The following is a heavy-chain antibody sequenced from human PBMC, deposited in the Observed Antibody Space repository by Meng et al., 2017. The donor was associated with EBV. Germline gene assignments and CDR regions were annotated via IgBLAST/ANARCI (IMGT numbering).Heavy chain of an antibody. CDR2: ISAYNGNT. V-gene: IGHV1-18*01. J-gene: IGHJ4*02. D-gene: IGHD3-22*01. CDR3: ARDGRLYDTPSPFDY. Sequence: QVQVVQSGAEVKKPGASGKVSCKASGYTFTSYGISWVRQAPGQGLEWMGWISAYNGNTNYAQKLQGRVTMTTGTSTSTAYMELRSLRSDDTAVYYCARDGRLYDTPSPFDYWGQGTLVTVSS. CDR1: GYTFTSYG.